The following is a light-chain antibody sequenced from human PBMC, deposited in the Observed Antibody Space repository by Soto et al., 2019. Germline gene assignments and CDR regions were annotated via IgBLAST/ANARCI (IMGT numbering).Light chain of an antibody. J-gene: IGKJ1*01. CDR1: QTISTW. Sequence: QVTQSPPTLSASVIAIVTITGSSSQTISTWMAWYQQKPGKAPKLLVYDASTLQSGVASRFSGSGSGTEFTLIISGLQPDDSATYYCQQYTNTNNPWMCGQGTTGDIK. V-gene: IGKV1-5*01. CDR2: DAS. CDR3: QQYTNTNNPWM.